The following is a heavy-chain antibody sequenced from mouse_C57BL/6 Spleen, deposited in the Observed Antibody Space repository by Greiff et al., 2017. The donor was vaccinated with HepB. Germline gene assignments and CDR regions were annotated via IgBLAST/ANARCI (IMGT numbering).Heavy chain of an antibody. CDR1: GFTFSDYG. V-gene: IGHV5-17*01. Sequence: EVKLVESGGGLVKPGGSLQLSCAASGFTFSDYGMHWVRQAPEKGLEWVAYISSGSSTIYYADTVKGRFTISRDNAKNTLFLQMTSLRSEDTAMYYCARDEWLLQAMDYGGQGTSVTGSS. J-gene: IGHJ4*01. CDR2: ISSGSSTI. D-gene: IGHD2-3*01. CDR3: ARDEWLLQAMDY.